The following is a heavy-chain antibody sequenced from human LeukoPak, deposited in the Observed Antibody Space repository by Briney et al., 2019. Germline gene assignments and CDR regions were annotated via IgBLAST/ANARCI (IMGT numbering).Heavy chain of an antibody. CDR2: IYYSGST. J-gene: IGHJ5*02. CDR1: GGSISGSSYY. CDR3: ARLQGQWRNNWFDP. V-gene: IGHV4-39*01. Sequence: PSETLSLTCTVSGGSISGSSYYWGWIRQPPGKGLEWIGSIYYSGSTYYNPSLKSRVTISVDTSKNQFTLKLSSVTAADTAVYNCARLQGQWRNNWFDPWGQGTLVTVSS. D-gene: IGHD6-19*01.